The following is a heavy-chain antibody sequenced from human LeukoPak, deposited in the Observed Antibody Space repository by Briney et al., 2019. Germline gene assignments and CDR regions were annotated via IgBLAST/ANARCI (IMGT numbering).Heavy chain of an antibody. V-gene: IGHV1-2*02. CDR3: AHSPPYCTSTSCYNDY. CDR1: GYTFTIYY. CDR2: INPNSGAT. D-gene: IGHD2-2*02. Sequence: ASVKVSCKASGYTFTIYYMHWVRQAPGQGLEWMGWINPNSGATSYAQRFQGRVTMTRDTSISTAYMELSGLTSDDTAVYYCAHSPPYCTSTSCYNDYWGQGTLVTVSS. J-gene: IGHJ4*02.